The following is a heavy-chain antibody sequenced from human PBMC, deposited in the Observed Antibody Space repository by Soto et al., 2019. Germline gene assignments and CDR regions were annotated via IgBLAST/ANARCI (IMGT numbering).Heavy chain of an antibody. D-gene: IGHD2-2*01. CDR3: AITPPVLPYFDY. V-gene: IGHV1-24*01. CDR1: GYTLTELS. J-gene: IGHJ4*02. CDR2: FDPEDGET. Sequence: GASVKVSCKVSGYTLTELSMHWVRQAPGKGLEWMGGFDPEDGETIYAQKFQGRVTMTEDTSTDTAYMELCSLRSEDTAVYYCAITPPVLPYFDYWGQGTLVTVSS.